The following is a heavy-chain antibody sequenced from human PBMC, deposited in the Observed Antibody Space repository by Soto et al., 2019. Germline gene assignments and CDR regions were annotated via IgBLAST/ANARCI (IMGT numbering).Heavy chain of an antibody. CDR2: IKQDGSEK. CDR1: GFTFSSYW. D-gene: IGHD2-2*01. J-gene: IGHJ6*03. V-gene: IGHV3-7*01. Sequence: GGSLRLSCAASGFTFSSYWMSWVRQAPGKGLEWVANIKQDGSEKYYVDSVKGRFTISRDNAKNSLYLQMNSLRAEDTAVYYCARDRYCSSTSCPYVYYYMDVWGKGTTVTVSS. CDR3: ARDRYCSSTSCPYVYYYMDV.